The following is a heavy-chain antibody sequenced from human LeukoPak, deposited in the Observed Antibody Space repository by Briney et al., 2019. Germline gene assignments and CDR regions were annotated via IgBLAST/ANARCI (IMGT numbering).Heavy chain of an antibody. CDR2: IYHSGST. D-gene: IGHD1/OR15-1a*01. CDR1: GGSISSSNW. CDR3: ARLNTYGMDV. J-gene: IGHJ6*02. Sequence: SETLSLTCAVSGGSISSSNWWSWVRQPPGKGLEWIGEIYHSGSTYYNPSLKSRIAISVDTSKNQFSLKLSSVTVADTAVYYCARLNTYGMDVWGQGTTVTVSS. V-gene: IGHV4-4*02.